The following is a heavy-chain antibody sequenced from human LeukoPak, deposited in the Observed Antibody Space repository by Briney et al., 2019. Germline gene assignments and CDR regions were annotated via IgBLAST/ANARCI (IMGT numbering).Heavy chain of an antibody. CDR1: GFSFSDSC. CDR2: IKRNGDDK. Sequence: GGSLRLSCAASGFSFSDSCMTWVRQAPGKGLQWVANIKRNGDDKYYTDSVKGRFTISRANSENTLYLQMNSLRAEDTAVYYCANQLTYSSSSWGGFDYWGQGTLVTVSS. D-gene: IGHD6-6*01. V-gene: IGHV3-7*03. CDR3: ANQLTYSSSSWGGFDY. J-gene: IGHJ4*02.